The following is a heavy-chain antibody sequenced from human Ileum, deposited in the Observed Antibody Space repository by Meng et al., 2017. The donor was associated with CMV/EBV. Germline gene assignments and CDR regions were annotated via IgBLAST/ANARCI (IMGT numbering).Heavy chain of an antibody. CDR3: ARDPEWERPHYMDY. Sequence: GESLKISCAASGFTFSRYSMSWVRQAPGKGLEWVSYISRSSSTIYYGDSVKGRFTMSRDSAKNSLYLQMNGLRAEDRAVYYCARDPEWERPHYMDYWGQGTLVTVSS. J-gene: IGHJ4*02. CDR2: ISRSSSTI. CDR1: GFTFSRYS. D-gene: IGHD1-26*01. V-gene: IGHV3-48*04.